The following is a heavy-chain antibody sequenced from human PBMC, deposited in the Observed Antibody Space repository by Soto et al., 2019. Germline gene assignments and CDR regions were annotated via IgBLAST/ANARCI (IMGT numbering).Heavy chain of an antibody. Sequence: SETLSLTCTVSYGSISTYFCNWIRQPAGKGLEWIGRIDNSGNTNYNPSLKSRVTMSADASRNQFSLKLNSVTAADTAVYYCARGGQDFWSGPFDYWGQGALVTVSS. CDR3: ARGGQDFWSGPFDY. CDR1: YGSISTYF. J-gene: IGHJ4*02. D-gene: IGHD3-3*01. V-gene: IGHV4-4*07. CDR2: IDNSGNT.